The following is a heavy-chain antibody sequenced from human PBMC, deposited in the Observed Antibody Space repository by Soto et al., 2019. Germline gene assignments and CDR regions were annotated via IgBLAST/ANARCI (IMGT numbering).Heavy chain of an antibody. V-gene: IGHV4-30-4*01. CDR2: MYYSGSN. Sequence: SETLSLTSSVSGGSISNDDYYWSWIRQSPGKGLEWIGYMYYSGSNYYNPSLKSRLTISVDTSKNQFSLKLSSVTAADTAVYYCARTTVTNSYYGMDVWGQGTTVTVSS. CDR3: ARTTVTNSYYGMDV. CDR1: GGSISNDDYY. D-gene: IGHD4-17*01. J-gene: IGHJ6*02.